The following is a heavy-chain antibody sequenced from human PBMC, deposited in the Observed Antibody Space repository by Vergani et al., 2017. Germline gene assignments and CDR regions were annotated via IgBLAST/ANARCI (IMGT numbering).Heavy chain of an antibody. CDR2: ISSSSSTI. V-gene: IGHV3-48*04. CDR3: ARDGGVVVVPAAPYYYYYGMDV. D-gene: IGHD2-2*01. CDR1: GFTFSSYS. Sequence: EVQLLESGGGLVQPGGSLRLSCAASGFTFSSYSMNWVRQAPGKGLEWVSYISSSSSTIYYADSVKGRFTISRDNAKNSLYLQMNSLRAEDTAVYYCARDGGVVVVPAAPYYYYYGMDVWGQGTTVTVSS. J-gene: IGHJ6*02.